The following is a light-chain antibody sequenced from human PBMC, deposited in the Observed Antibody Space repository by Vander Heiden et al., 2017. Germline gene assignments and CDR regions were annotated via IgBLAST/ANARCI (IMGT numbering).Light chain of an antibody. J-gene: IGKJ4*01. CDR1: QCVSSY. CDR3: QQRSNWPHT. Sequence: IVLTQSPATVTLSPGERATLSCRASQCVSSYLAWYQQKPGQAPRLLIDDASNRATGIPARFSGSGSGTDFTLTISSLEPEDFAVYYCQQRSNWPHTFGGGTKVEIK. CDR2: DAS. V-gene: IGKV3-11*01.